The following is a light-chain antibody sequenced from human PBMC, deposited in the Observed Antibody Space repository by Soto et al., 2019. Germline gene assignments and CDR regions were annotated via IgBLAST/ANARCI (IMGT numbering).Light chain of an antibody. CDR3: CSHEGSSTFV. V-gene: IGLV2-23*02. CDR2: EVS. J-gene: IGLJ1*01. Sequence: QSVLTQPASVSGSPGQSITLSCTGTSSDVGSYNLVSWYQQHPGKAPKLMIYEVSKRPSGVSNRFSGSKSGNTASLTISGLQAEHEDDYYCCSHEGSSTFVFGTGTKVTV. CDR1: SSDVGSYNL.